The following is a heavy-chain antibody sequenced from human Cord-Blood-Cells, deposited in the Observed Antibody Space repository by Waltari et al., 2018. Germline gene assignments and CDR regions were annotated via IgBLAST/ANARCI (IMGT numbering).Heavy chain of an antibody. CDR3: ARSLDYYDSSGYYYYYYGMDV. Sequence: QVQLQQSGPGLVKPSQTLSLTCAISGDSVSSNSAAWNWFRQSPSRGLEWLGRTYYRSKWYNDYAVSVKSRITINPDTSKNQFSLQLNSVTPEDTAVYYCARSLDYYDSSGYYYYYYGMDVWGQGTTVTVSS. D-gene: IGHD3-22*01. CDR2: TYYRSKWYN. J-gene: IGHJ6*02. V-gene: IGHV6-1*01. CDR1: GDSVSSNSAA.